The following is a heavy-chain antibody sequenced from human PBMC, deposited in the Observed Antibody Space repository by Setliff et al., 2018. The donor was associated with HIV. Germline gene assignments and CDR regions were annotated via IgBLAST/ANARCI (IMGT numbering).Heavy chain of an antibody. CDR2: TYYRSEWKN. D-gene: IGHD3-9*01. V-gene: IGHV6-1*01. CDR1: GDSVSSTSGA. J-gene: IGHJ4*02. Sequence: PSQTLSLTCVISGDSVSSTSGAWTWIRQSPSGGLEWLGRTYYRSEWKNDYAVSLKSRITVNADTSKNQFSLHLKSVTPEDSAVYYCEGGTWFDGLDSWSQGSLVTVSS. CDR3: EGGTWFDGLDS.